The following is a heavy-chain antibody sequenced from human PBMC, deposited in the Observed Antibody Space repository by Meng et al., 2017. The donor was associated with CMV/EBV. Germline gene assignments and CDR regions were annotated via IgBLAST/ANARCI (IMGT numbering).Heavy chain of an antibody. D-gene: IGHD6-13*01. V-gene: IGHV1-18*01. J-gene: IGHJ6*02. CDR1: GYTFTSYG. CDR3: ARLPHSRSGYSYYGMDV. Sequence: ASVKVSCKASGYTFTSYGISWVRQAPGQGLEWMGWISAYNGNTNYAQKLQGRVTMTTDTSTSTAYMELRSLSSDATAVYYCARLPHSRSGYSYYGMDVWGHCTTVPFSS. CDR2: ISAYNGNT.